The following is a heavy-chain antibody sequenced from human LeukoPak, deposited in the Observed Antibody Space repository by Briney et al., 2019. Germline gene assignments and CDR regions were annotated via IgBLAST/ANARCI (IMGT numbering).Heavy chain of an antibody. Sequence: SETLSLTCSVSGGSININHFYLGWLRQPPGKGLEWIGSIYFSGGTYYNPSLKSRVTISVDTSKNQFSLKLSSVTAADTAVYYCARYDASFFGFYFDYWGQGTLVTVSS. J-gene: IGHJ4*02. CDR1: GGSININHFY. CDR3: ARYDASFFGFYFDY. V-gene: IGHV4-39*07. D-gene: IGHD3-3*01. CDR2: IYFSGGT.